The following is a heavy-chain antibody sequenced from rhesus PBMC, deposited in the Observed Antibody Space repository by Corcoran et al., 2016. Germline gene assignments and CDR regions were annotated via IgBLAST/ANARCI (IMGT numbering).Heavy chain of an antibody. CDR3: ARGRYYSGSYFDY. V-gene: IGHV4-169*01. CDR2: IYGSGSST. Sequence: QRQLQESGPGLVKPSDTLSVTCAVTGGPISSTYWSGIRQAPGKGLGCIGYIYGSGSSTNYNPSLKSRVTLSVDTSKNQLSLKLSSVTTADTAVYYCARGRYYSGSYFDYWGQGVLVTVSS. D-gene: IGHD3-16*01. J-gene: IGHJ4*01. CDR1: GGPISSTY.